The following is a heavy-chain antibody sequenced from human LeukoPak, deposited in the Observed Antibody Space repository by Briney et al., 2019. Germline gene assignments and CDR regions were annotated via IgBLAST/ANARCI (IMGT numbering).Heavy chain of an antibody. D-gene: IGHD5-18*01. V-gene: IGHV3-49*04. CDR1: GFTFSSYS. CDR3: TRIAPGIQLWLRGDYFDY. Sequence: GGSLRLSCAASGFTFSSYSMNWVRQAPGKGLEWVGFIRSKAYGGTTEYAASVKGRFTISRDDSKSIAYLQMNSLKTEDTAVYYCTRIAPGIQLWLRGDYFDYWGQGTLVTVSS. J-gene: IGHJ4*02. CDR2: IRSKAYGGTT.